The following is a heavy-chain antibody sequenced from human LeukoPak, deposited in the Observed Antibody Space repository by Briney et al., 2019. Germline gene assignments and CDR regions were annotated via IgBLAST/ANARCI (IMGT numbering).Heavy chain of an antibody. D-gene: IGHD6-19*01. CDR3: ARDGYSSGWYFDY. V-gene: IGHV4-4*07. CDR2: IYTSGST. J-gene: IGHJ4*02. Sequence: SETLSLTCTVSVGSISSYYWSWIRQPAGKGLEWIGRIYTSGSTNYNPSLKSRVTMSVDTSKNQCSLELSSVTAADTAVYYCARDGYSSGWYFDYWGQGTLVTVSS. CDR1: VGSISSYY.